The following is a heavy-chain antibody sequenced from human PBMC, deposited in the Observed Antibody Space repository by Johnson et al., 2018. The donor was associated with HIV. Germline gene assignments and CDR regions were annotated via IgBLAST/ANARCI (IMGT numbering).Heavy chain of an antibody. D-gene: IGHD4-17*01. CDR1: GFTFSSYA. Sequence: VQLVESGGGLVQPGGSLRLSCAASGFTFSSYAMHWVRQAPGKGLEWVSGLSWNSGSIGYADSVKGRFTISRDNAKNSLYLQMNSLRAEDMAVYYCARGFYGAAHAFDIWGQGTMVTVSS. CDR2: LSWNSGSI. CDR3: ARGFYGAAHAFDI. V-gene: IGHV3-9*03. J-gene: IGHJ3*02.